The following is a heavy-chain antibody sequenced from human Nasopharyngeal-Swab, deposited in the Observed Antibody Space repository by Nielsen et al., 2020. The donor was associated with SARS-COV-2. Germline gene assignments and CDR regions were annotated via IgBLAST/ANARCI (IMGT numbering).Heavy chain of an antibody. CDR1: GFTFENYA. CDR2: ITWHSGNK. J-gene: IGHJ4*02. D-gene: IGHD3-16*01. V-gene: IGHV3-9*01. Sequence: SLTLSCAASGFTFENYALHWVRQPPGKGLEWVSGITWHSGNKGYAESVQGRFTTSRDNAKNSLDLQMNSLRGEDTAVYYCAREGRELWPTFDLWGQGTLVTGSS. CDR3: AREGRELWPTFDL.